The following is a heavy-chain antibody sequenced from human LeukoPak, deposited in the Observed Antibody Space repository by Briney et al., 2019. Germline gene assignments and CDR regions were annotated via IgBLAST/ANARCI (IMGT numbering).Heavy chain of an antibody. D-gene: IGHD2/OR15-2a*01. V-gene: IGHV4-59*08. CDR3: AIRREFYLFHY. CDR2: ISYSGST. Sequence: SETLSLTCTVSGASISSYYWSWIRQPPGKGLEWIGYISYSGSTNYNPSLKSRVTISADTSKNQVSLTLSSVTAADTSVYYRAIRREFYLFHYWDQGTLVTVSS. J-gene: IGHJ4*02. CDR1: GASISSYY.